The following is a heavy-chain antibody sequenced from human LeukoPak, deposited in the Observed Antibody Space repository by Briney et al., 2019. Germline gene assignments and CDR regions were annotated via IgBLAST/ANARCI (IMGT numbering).Heavy chain of an antibody. J-gene: IGHJ5*02. CDR2: INHSGST. V-gene: IGHV4-39*07. CDR1: GGSISSGSYY. CDR3: ARDSSGWYWFDP. D-gene: IGHD6-19*01. Sequence: SETLSLTCTVSGGSISSGSYYWCWIRQPPGKGLEWIGEINHSGSTNFNPSLKSRVTISVDTSKNQFSLKLSSVTAADTAVYYCARDSSGWYWFDPWGQGTLVTVSS.